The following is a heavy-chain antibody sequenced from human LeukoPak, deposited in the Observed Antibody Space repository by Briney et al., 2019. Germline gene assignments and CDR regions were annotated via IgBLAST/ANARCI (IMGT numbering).Heavy chain of an antibody. CDR1: GGSISSYY. Sequence: PSETLSLTCTVSGGSISSYYWSWIRQPRGKGLEWIGGINHSGSTNYNPSLKSRVTISVDTSKNQFSLKLSSVTAADTAVYYCARVSGRRRDYDFWSGYRTLDYWGQGTLVTVSS. CDR2: INHSGST. CDR3: ARVSGRRRDYDFWSGYRTLDY. D-gene: IGHD3-3*01. V-gene: IGHV4-34*01. J-gene: IGHJ4*02.